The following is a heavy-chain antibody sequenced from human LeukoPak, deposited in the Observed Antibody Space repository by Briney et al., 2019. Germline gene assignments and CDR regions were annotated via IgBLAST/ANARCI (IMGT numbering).Heavy chain of an antibody. CDR3: ARDTVGGTFPGAFDI. CDR1: SGSISTSNYY. J-gene: IGHJ3*02. Sequence: PSETLSLTCTVSSGSISTSNYYWGWVRQPPGKGLEWIGSMYYSGTTYSTPSLKSRVTISADTSKNQFSLKLSSVTAADTAVYYCARDTVGGTFPGAFDIWGQGTMVTVSS. CDR2: MYYSGTT. D-gene: IGHD1-26*01. V-gene: IGHV4-39*07.